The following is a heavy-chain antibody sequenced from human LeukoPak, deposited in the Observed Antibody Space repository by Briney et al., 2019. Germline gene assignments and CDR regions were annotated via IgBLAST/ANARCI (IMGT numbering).Heavy chain of an antibody. Sequence: SETLSLTCAVSGGSISSDDYYWSWIRQPPGKGLEWIGHITYSGSTDYSPSLRSRVTMSVDTSKNQFSLELDSVTAAETAMYFCARGGVGGYDYFDSWGQGTLVAVSS. CDR2: ITYSGST. D-gene: IGHD5-12*01. J-gene: IGHJ4*02. CDR3: ARGGVGGYDYFDS. CDR1: GGSISSDDYY. V-gene: IGHV4-30-4*01.